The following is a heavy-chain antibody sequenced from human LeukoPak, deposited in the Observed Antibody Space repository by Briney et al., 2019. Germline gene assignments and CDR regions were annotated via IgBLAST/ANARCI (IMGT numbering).Heavy chain of an antibody. V-gene: IGHV4-38-2*02. CDR1: GYSISSGYY. Sequence: SETLSLTCTVSGYSISSGYYWGWIRQPPGKGLEWIGGIYHSGSTYYNPSLKSRVTISVDTSKNQFSLKLSSVTAADTAVYYCARGYDFWSGHLNYYFDYWGQGTLVTVSS. CDR3: ARGYDFWSGHLNYYFDY. J-gene: IGHJ4*02. CDR2: IYHSGST. D-gene: IGHD3-3*01.